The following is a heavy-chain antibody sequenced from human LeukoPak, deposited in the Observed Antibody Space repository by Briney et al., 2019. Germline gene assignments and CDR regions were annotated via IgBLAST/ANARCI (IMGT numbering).Heavy chain of an antibody. CDR2: INPSGGST. J-gene: IGHJ6*03. CDR1: GYTSTSYY. CDR3: ARDGRVPAAMSQTYYYYYYYMDV. V-gene: IGHV1-46*01. D-gene: IGHD2-2*01. Sequence: EASVKVSCKASGYTSTSYYMHWVRQAPGQGLEWMGIINPSGGSTSYAQKFQGRVTMTRDTSTSTVYMELSSLRSEDTAVYYCARDGRVPAAMSQTYYYYYYYMDVWGKGTTVTVSS.